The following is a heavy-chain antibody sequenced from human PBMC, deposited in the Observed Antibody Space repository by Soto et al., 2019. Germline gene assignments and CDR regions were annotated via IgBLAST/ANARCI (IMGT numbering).Heavy chain of an antibody. CDR3: TRGRGTSGWYADY. V-gene: IGHV3-49*04. CDR1: GFVFGDYA. CDR2: VRSETYGGST. J-gene: IGHJ4*02. Sequence: PGGSLRLSCSASGFVFGDYAVTWVRQAPGKGLEWVGVVRSETYGGSTEYAASVKGRFRISRDDSESIAYLQMTNPKTEDTAVYYCTRGRGTSGWYADYWGKGIRVTVSS. D-gene: IGHD6-13*01.